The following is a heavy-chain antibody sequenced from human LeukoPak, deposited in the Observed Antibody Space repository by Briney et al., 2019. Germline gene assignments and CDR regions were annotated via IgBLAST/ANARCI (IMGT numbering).Heavy chain of an antibody. V-gene: IGHV3-21*01. CDR2: ISSSSYI. Sequence: PGGSLRLSCAASGFTFSSYSMNWVRQAPGKGLEWVSSISSSSYIYYADSVKGRFTISRDNVKNSLYLQMNSLRAEDTAVYYCAMSNYYDSSGYYYYYYGMDVWGQGTTVTVSS. J-gene: IGHJ6*02. D-gene: IGHD3-22*01. CDR1: GFTFSSYS. CDR3: AMSNYYDSSGYYYYYYGMDV.